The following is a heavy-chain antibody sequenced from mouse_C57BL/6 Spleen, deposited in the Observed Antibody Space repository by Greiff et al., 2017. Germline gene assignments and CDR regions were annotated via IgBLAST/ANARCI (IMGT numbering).Heavy chain of an antibody. V-gene: IGHV1-39*01. CDR2: INPNYGTT. J-gene: IGHJ3*01. D-gene: IGHD1-1*01. Sequence: VQLKESGPELVKPGASVKISCKASGYSFTDYNMNWVKQSNGKSLEWIGVINPNYGTTSYNQKFKGKATLTVDQSSSTASMQLNSLTSEDSAVYYCARSGDYYDSSPFAYWGQGTLVTVSA. CDR1: GYSFTDYN. CDR3: ARSGDYYDSSPFAY.